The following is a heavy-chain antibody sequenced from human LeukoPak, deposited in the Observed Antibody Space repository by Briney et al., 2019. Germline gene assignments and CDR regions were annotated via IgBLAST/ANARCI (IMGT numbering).Heavy chain of an antibody. CDR2: INSDGSST. D-gene: IGHD3-10*01. J-gene: IGHJ5*02. CDR3: ARDRDYYGSGRSFDP. V-gene: IGHV3-74*01. Sequence: PGGSLRLSCAASGFTFSSYWMHWVRQAPGKGLVWVSRINSDGSSTSYADSVKGRFTISRDNAKNTLYLQMNSLRAEDTAVYYCARDRDYYGSGRSFDPWGQGTLVPVSS. CDR1: GFTFSSYW.